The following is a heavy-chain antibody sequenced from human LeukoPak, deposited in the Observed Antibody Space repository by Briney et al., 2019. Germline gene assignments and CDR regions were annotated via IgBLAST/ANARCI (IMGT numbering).Heavy chain of an antibody. J-gene: IGHJ5*02. CDR1: GGSISSYY. CDR2: IYYSGST. D-gene: IGHD6-25*01. V-gene: IGHV4-59*01. CDR3: ARVQRLRDNWFDP. Sequence: PSETLSLTCTVSGGSISSYYWSWIRQPPGEGLEWIGYIYYSGSTNYNPSLKSRVTISVDTSKNQFSLKLSSVTAADTAVYYCARVQRLRDNWFDPWGQGTLVTVSS.